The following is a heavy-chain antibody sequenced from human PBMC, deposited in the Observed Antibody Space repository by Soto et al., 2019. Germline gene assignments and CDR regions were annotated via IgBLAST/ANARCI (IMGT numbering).Heavy chain of an antibody. Sequence: LRLSCAASGFTFNRYAMHWVRQAPGKGLEWVSTISGGGSRTYYADSVKGRFTISRDNSKNTLYLQMNSLRAEDTAVYYCAKSPGMYYYDSSGYYHYDYWGQGTLVTVSS. CDR2: ISGGGSRT. J-gene: IGHJ4*02. CDR1: GFTFNRYA. CDR3: AKSPGMYYYDSSGYYHYDY. V-gene: IGHV3-23*01. D-gene: IGHD3-22*01.